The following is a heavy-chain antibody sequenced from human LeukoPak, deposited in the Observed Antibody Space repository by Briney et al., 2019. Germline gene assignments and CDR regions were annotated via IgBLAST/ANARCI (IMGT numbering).Heavy chain of an antibody. CDR2: IGTAGDT. CDR1: GFTFSSYD. D-gene: IGHD2-21*02. CDR3: ARGAYCGGDCYPPYYFDY. Sequence: GGSLRLSCAASGFTFSSYDMHWVRQVTGKGLEWVSAIGTAGDTYYPGSVKGRFTISRENAKNSLYLQMTSLRAGDTALYYCARGAYCGGDCYPPYYFDYWGQGTLVTVSS. J-gene: IGHJ4*02. V-gene: IGHV3-13*01.